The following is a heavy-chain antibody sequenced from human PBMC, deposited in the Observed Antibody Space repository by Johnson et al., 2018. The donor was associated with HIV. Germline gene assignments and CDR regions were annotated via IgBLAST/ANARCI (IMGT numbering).Heavy chain of an antibody. CDR3: ARGLAADAFDI. CDR1: GFTVSSTY. Sequence: VQLVESGGDLIQPGGSLRLSCAASGFTVSSTYMSWVRQAPGKGLEWVSVIYSGGSTYYADSVKGRFTISRDNSKNTLYLQMNSLRAEDTAVYYCARGLAADAFDIWGQGTMVTVSS. J-gene: IGHJ3*02. D-gene: IGHD6-13*01. V-gene: IGHV3-66*03. CDR2: IYSGGST.